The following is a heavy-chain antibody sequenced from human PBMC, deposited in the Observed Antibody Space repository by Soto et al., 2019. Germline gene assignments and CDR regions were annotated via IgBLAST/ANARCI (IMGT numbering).Heavy chain of an antibody. D-gene: IGHD6-13*01. CDR2: MNHNSGNT. CDR1: GYTFTSYD. CDR3: ARGDSSSWYYYYYGMDV. Sequence: QVQLVQSGAEVKKPGASVKVSCKASGYTFTSYDINWVRQATGQGLEWMGWMNHNSGNTGYAQKFQGRVTMTRNTSISPAYKELSSLRSEDTAVYYCARGDSSSWYYYYYGMDVWGQGTTVTVSS. V-gene: IGHV1-8*01. J-gene: IGHJ6*01.